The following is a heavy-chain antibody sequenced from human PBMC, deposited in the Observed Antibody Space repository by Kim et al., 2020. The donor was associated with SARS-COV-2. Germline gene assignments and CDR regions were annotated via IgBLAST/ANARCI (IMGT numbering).Heavy chain of an antibody. Sequence: GGSLRLSCAASGFTFSSYGMHWVRQAPGKGLEWVAVISYDGSNKYYADSVKGRFTISRDNSKNTLYIQMHSLRAEDTAVYYCSKYQYYDFWSGYQVEELDKRDFWGQGTLVTVSS. V-gene: IGHV3-30*18. CDR3: SKYQYYDFWSGYQVEELDKRDF. CDR1: GFTFSSYG. D-gene: IGHD3-3*01. CDR2: ISYDGSNK. J-gene: IGHJ4*02.